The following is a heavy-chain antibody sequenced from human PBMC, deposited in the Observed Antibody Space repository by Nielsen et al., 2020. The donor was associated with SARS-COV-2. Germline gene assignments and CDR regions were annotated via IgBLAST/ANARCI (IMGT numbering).Heavy chain of an antibody. J-gene: IGHJ4*02. V-gene: IGHV3-23*01. D-gene: IGHD4-17*01. Sequence: GESLKISCAASEFPFIVYAMSWVRQAPGKGLEWVSAISGVGRATHYADSVPGRFIISRDNSKDTVFLQMNSLRAEDTAVYFCAKGGFGDFGGGSDYFDYWGQGTAVTVS. CDR3: AKGGFGDFGGGSDYFDY. CDR1: EFPFIVYA. CDR2: ISGVGRAT.